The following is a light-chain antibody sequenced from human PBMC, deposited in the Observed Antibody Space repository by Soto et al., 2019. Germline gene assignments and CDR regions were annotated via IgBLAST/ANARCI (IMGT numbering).Light chain of an antibody. J-gene: IGKJ1*01. CDR3: LQHNVFPRT. Sequence: DIQMTQSPSSLSPSVGDRVTITCRASQAIRNDLAWYQQKPGRAPKRLIYGSSTLQSGVPSRFSGRGSGTEFTLTISSLQPEDFATYYCLQHNVFPRTFGQGTKVEIK. CDR2: GSS. CDR1: QAIRND. V-gene: IGKV1-17*01.